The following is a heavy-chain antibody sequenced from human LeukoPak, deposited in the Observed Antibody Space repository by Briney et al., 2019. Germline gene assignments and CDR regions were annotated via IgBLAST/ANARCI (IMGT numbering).Heavy chain of an antibody. D-gene: IGHD2/OR15-2a*01. J-gene: IGHJ4*02. CDR2: ISYDGSNK. CDR1: GFTFSSYA. V-gene: IGHV3-30-3*01. CDR3: ARESIGY. Sequence: GGSLRLSCAASGFTFSSYAMHWVRQAPGKGLEWVAVISYDGSNKYYADSVKGRFTTSRDNSKNTLYLQMNSLRAEDTAVYYCARESIGYWGQGTLVTVSS.